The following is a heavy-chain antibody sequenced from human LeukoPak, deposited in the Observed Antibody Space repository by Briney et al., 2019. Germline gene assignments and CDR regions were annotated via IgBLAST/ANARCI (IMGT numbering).Heavy chain of an antibody. CDR1: GGSTSGFY. CDR3: ARHPFSTPFDY. Sequence: SETLSLTCSVSGGSTSGFYWSWIRQPPGKGLEWIGYVYYSGDSNYNPSLKSRVSMSLDTSKNQVSLRLSSVTAADTAVYYCARHPFSTPFDYWGRGTPVTVSS. V-gene: IGHV4-59*08. CDR2: VYYSGDS. J-gene: IGHJ4*02.